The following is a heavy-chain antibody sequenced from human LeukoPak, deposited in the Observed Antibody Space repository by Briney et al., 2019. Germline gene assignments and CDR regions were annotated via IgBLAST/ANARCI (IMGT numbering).Heavy chain of an antibody. V-gene: IGHV3-30*18. CDR2: ISYDGSNK. CDR3: AKPGVYYDSSGQPTGPLDY. D-gene: IGHD3-22*01. Sequence: GGSLRLSCAASGFTFSSYGMHWVRQAPGKGLEWVAVISYDGSNKYYADSVKGRFTISRDNSKNTLYLQMNSLRAEDTAVYYCAKPGVYYDSSGQPTGPLDYWGQGTLVTVSS. J-gene: IGHJ4*02. CDR1: GFTFSSYG.